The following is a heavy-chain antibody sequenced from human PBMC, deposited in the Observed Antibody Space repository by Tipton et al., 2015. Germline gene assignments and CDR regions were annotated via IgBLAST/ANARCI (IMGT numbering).Heavy chain of an antibody. CDR2: IYYSGST. CDR1: GGSISSYH. CDR3: ARNLEWQAAKFDP. J-gene: IGHJ5*02. V-gene: IGHV4-59*01. Sequence: TLSLTCTVSGGSISSYHWSWIRQPPGKGLEWIGYIYYSGSTNYNPSLKSRVTISVDTSKNQFSLKLSSVTAADTAVYYCARNLEWQAAKFDPWGQGTLVTVSS. D-gene: IGHD3-3*01.